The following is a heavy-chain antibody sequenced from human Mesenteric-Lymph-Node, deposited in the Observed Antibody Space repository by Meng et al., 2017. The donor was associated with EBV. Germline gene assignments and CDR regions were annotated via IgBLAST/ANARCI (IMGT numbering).Heavy chain of an antibody. CDR3: AHGQARGAFDY. D-gene: IGHD1-26*01. CDR1: GCSPSTSGLG. Sequence: QIHLKAPSPTLCIPTPTHTLTSTFSGCSPSTSGLGVGWIRQPPGKALEWLALIYCDDDKRYIPSLKSRLTITKDTSKNQVVLTMTNMDPVDTATYYCAHGQARGAFDYWGQGTLVTVSS. CDR2: IYCDDDK. V-gene: IGHV2-5*02. J-gene: IGHJ4*02.